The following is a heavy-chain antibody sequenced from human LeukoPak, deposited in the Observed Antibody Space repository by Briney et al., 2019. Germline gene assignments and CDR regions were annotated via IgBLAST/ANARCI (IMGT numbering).Heavy chain of an antibody. CDR1: GYTITSYG. J-gene: IGHJ4*02. Sequence: ASVKVSCKASGYTITSYGISWLRQAPGQGLEWMGWISTYHGKTKYAQKVQGRVTLTTDTSTRTVYMELRSLIPDDTAVYYCARDSNPDYGDYPFDSWGQGTLVTVSS. CDR3: ARDSNPDYGDYPFDS. D-gene: IGHD4-17*01. CDR2: ISTYHGKT. V-gene: IGHV1-18*01.